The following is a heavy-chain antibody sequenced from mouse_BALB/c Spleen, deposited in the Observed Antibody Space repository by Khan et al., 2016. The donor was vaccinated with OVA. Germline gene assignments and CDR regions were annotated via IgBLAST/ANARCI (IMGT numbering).Heavy chain of an antibody. J-gene: IGHJ2*01. CDR3: ARVNYGSRDYFDY. V-gene: IGHV1-9*01. Sequence: VQLQESGAELMKPGASVKISCKATGYTFSGYWLEWVKQMPGHDLEWIGEILPGSGSRNYNEKFKGKATFTADISSKTTYMQLSSLTSEDSAVYYCARVNYGSRDYFDYWGQGTTLTVSS. CDR2: ILPGSGSR. D-gene: IGHD1-1*01. CDR1: GYTFSGYW.